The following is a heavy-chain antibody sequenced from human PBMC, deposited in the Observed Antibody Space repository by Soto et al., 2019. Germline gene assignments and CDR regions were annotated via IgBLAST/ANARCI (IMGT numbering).Heavy chain of an antibody. Sequence: PSETLSLTCTVSGVSISSSSYYWGWIRQPPGKGLEWIGNIYYSGSTYYNPSLKSRVTISGDTSKNQFSLKLSSVTAADTAVYYCARRKSSYYYGMDVRGQGTTVTVSS. CDR3: ARRKSSYYYGMDV. D-gene: IGHD6-6*01. CDR2: IYYSGST. J-gene: IGHJ6*02. V-gene: IGHV4-39*01. CDR1: GVSISSSSYY.